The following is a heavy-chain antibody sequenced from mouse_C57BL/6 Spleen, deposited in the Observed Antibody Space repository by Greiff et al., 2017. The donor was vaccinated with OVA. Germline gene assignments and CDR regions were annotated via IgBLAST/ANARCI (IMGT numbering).Heavy chain of an antibody. CDR2: ISYSGST. Sequence: EVQLQQSGPGMVKPSQSLSLTCTVTGYSITSGYDWHWIRHFPGNKLEWMGYISYSGSTNYNPSLKSRISITHDTSKNHFFLKLNSVTTEDTATYYCARWDDYAFAYWGQGTLVTVSA. V-gene: IGHV3-1*01. CDR1: GYSITSGYD. D-gene: IGHD2-4*01. CDR3: ARWDDYAFAY. J-gene: IGHJ3*01.